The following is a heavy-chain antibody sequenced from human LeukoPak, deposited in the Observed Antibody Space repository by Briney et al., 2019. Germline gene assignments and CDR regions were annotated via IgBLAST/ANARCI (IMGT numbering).Heavy chain of an antibody. CDR2: INHSGST. CDR1: GGSFSGYY. Sequence: PSETLSLTCAVYGGSFSGYYWSWIRQPPGKGLEWIGEINHSGSTNYNPSLKSRVTISVDTSKNQFSLKLSSVTAADTAVYYCATSKGVDYYDSSGYPYYFDYWGQGTLVTVSS. CDR3: ATSKGVDYYDSSGYPYYFDY. J-gene: IGHJ4*02. D-gene: IGHD3-22*01. V-gene: IGHV4-34*01.